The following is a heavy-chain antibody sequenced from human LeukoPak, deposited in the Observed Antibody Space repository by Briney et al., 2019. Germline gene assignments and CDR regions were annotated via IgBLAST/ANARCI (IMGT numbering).Heavy chain of an antibody. V-gene: IGHV4-34*01. J-gene: IGHJ4*02. CDR3: ASRGSVYDTYYFDY. CDR2: INHSGST. CDR1: GGSFSGYY. D-gene: IGHD5-12*01. Sequence: SETLSLTCAVYGGSFSGYYWSWIRQPPGKGLEWIGEINHSGSTNYTQSLKSRVTISVDTSKNPLSLQLSCVTAADTAVYYCASRGSVYDTYYFDYWGQGTLVTVSS.